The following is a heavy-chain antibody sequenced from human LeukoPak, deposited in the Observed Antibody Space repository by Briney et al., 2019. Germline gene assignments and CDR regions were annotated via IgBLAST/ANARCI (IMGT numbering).Heavy chain of an antibody. D-gene: IGHD6-13*01. J-gene: IGHJ5*02. CDR3: ARGAAAGSNWFDP. CDR1: GYTLTSYY. Sequence: ASVKASCKASGYTLTSYYMHWVRQAPGQGLEWMGWINPDSGGTNYAQKFQGRVTMTRDTSISTAYMELSRLRSDDTAVYYCARGAAAGSNWFDPWGQGTLVTVSS. V-gene: IGHV1-2*02. CDR2: INPDSGGT.